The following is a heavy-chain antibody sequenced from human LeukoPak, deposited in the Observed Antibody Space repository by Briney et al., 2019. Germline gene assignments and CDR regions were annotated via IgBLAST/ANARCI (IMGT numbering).Heavy chain of an antibody. CDR2: IYYSGST. CDR3: ARRLSSSSIGWFDP. Sequence: PSETLSLTCTVSGGSISSSSYYWGWIRQPPGKGLEWIGSIYYSGSTYYNPSLKSRVTISVDTSKNQFSLKLSSVTAADTAVYYCARRLSSSSIGWFDPWGQGTLVTVSS. D-gene: IGHD6-6*01. J-gene: IGHJ5*02. V-gene: IGHV4-39*01. CDR1: GGSISSSSYY.